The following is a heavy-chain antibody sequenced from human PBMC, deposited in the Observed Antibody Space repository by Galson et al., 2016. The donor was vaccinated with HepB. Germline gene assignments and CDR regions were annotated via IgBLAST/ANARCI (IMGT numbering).Heavy chain of an antibody. CDR2: ISYDGRNK. D-gene: IGHD3-9*01. V-gene: IGHV3-30*18. CDR1: GFTFSNYG. Sequence: SLRLSCAASGFTFSNYGMHWVRQAPGKGLEWVAVISYDGRNKYYADSVKGRFTISRDSSKNTLYLQMNSLRAEDTAVYYCAKNGILAGYSAFDYWGQGTLVTVSS. J-gene: IGHJ4*02. CDR3: AKNGILAGYSAFDY.